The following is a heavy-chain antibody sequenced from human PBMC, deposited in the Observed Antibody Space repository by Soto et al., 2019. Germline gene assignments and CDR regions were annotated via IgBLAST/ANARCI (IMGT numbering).Heavy chain of an antibody. Sequence: GGSLRLSCAAPGFTFSNAWMSWVRQAPGKGLEWVGRIKSKTDGGTTDYAAPVKGRFTISRDDSKNTLYLQMNSLKTEDTAVYYCTTDDDFWSGYYPTNDYWGQGTLVTVSS. V-gene: IGHV3-15*01. D-gene: IGHD3-3*01. CDR3: TTDDDFWSGYYPTNDY. J-gene: IGHJ4*02. CDR1: GFTFSNAW. CDR2: IKSKTDGGTT.